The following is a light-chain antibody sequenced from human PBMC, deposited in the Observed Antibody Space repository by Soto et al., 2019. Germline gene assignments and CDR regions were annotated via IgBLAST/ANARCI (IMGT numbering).Light chain of an antibody. J-gene: IGKJ4*01. V-gene: IGKV3-20*01. CDR3: QQFATSPLT. CDR2: GAS. CDR1: QSLSSSY. Sequence: ENVLTQSPGTLSLSPGERATLSCRACQSLSSSYLAWYQQKPGQAPRLLIYGASSRATGIPDRFSGSGSGTDLTLTISRLEPEDFAVYYCQQFATSPLTFGGGTKVEIK.